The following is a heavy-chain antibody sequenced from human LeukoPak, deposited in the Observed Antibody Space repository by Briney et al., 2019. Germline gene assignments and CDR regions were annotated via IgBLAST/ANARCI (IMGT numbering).Heavy chain of an antibody. Sequence: PGGSRRLSFAASGFTFSSYAMSWVRQAPGKGLDWVSAISTSGGTTYYADSVKGRFTISRDNSKNTLYLQMNSLRAEDTAVYYCASELVVTDAFDIRGQGTMVTVSS. V-gene: IGHV3-23*01. CDR1: GFTFSSYA. J-gene: IGHJ3*02. D-gene: IGHD3-22*01. CDR2: ISTSGGTT. CDR3: ASELVVTDAFDI.